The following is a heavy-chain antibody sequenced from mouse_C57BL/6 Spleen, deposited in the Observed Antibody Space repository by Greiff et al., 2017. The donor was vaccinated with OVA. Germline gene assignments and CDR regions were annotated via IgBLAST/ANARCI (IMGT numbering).Heavy chain of an antibody. CDR1: GYTFTSYW. CDR3: ARRITTVVATYWYFDV. V-gene: IGHV1-50*01. Sequence: VQLQQPGAELVKPGASVKLSCKASGYTFTSYWMQWVKQRPGQGLEWIGELDPSDSYTNYNQKFKGKATLTVDTSFSTAYLQLSSLTSEDSAVYYCARRITTVVATYWYFDVWGTGTTVTVSS. D-gene: IGHD1-1*01. J-gene: IGHJ1*03. CDR2: LDPSDSYT.